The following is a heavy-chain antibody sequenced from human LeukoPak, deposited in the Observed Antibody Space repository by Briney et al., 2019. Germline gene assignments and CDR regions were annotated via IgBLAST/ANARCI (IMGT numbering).Heavy chain of an antibody. Sequence: SETLSLTCTVSGGSISSYYWSWIRQPAGKGLEWIGRMHSSGSTHYNPSIKSRVTMSLDTSKNQFSLKVDSVTGADTAMYYCAREAVHYGSGSHDYWGQGTLVAVSS. D-gene: IGHD3-10*01. V-gene: IGHV4-4*07. CDR2: MHSSGST. CDR1: GGSISSYY. J-gene: IGHJ4*02. CDR3: AREAVHYGSGSHDY.